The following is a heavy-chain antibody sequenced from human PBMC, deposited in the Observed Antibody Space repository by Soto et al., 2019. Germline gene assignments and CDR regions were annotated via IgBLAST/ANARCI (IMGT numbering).Heavy chain of an antibody. CDR1: GYTVAELS. Sequence: ASVKVSCKVSGYTVAELSMHWVRQAKGKGLEWMGCFDPEDGETVYAQKFQGRVTMTEDTSTDTAYMELSSLISEDTAVYYCATIGFLFGYYYYYMDVWGKGTTVTVSS. CDR2: FDPEDGET. J-gene: IGHJ6*03. V-gene: IGHV1-24*01. CDR3: ATIGFLFGYYYYYMDV. D-gene: IGHD3-10*01.